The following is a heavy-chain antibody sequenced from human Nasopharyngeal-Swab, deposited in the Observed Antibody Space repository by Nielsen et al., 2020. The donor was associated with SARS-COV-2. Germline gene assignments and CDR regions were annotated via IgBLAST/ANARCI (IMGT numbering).Heavy chain of an antibody. CDR3: AKFNMIVVVITVFDY. V-gene: IGHV3-23*01. D-gene: IGHD3-22*01. CDR1: GFTFSSYA. CDR2: ISGSGGST. J-gene: IGHJ4*02. Sequence: GRSLRLSCAASGFTFSSYAMSWVRQAPGKGLEWVSAISGSGGSTYYADSVKGRFTISRDNSKNTLYLQMNSLRAEDTAVYYCAKFNMIVVVITVFDYWGQGTLVTVSS.